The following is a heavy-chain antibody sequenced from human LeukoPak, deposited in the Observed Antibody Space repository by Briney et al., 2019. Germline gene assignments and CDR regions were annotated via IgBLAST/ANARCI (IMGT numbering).Heavy chain of an antibody. CDR2: IRYDGSNK. CDR1: GFTFSSYG. J-gene: IGHJ3*02. D-gene: IGHD1-14*01. CDR3: AKDPRRGPGAFDI. V-gene: IGHV3-30*02. Sequence: HPGGSLRLSCAASGFTFSSYGMHWVRQAPGKGLEWVAFIRYDGSNKYYADSVKGRFTISRDNSKNTLYLQMNSLRAEDTAVYYCAKDPRRGPGAFDIWGQGTMVTVSS.